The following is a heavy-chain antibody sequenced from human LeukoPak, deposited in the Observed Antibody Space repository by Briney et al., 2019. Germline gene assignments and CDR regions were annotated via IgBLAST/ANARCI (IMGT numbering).Heavy chain of an antibody. V-gene: IGHV4-4*07. CDR1: GGSISSYY. J-gene: IGHJ4*02. Sequence: SETLSLTCTVSGGSISSYYWSRIQQPAGKGLEWIGRIYTSGSTNYNPSLKSRVTMSVDTSKNQFSLKLSSVAAADTAVYYCARANGSGSYYNGYYFDYWGQGTLVTVSS. CDR3: ARANGSGSYYNGYYFDY. CDR2: IYTSGST. D-gene: IGHD3-10*01.